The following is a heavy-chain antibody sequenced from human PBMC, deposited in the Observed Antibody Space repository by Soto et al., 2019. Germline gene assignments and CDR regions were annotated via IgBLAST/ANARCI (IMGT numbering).Heavy chain of an antibody. CDR1: GFSLNTGGLG. V-gene: IGHV2-5*02. CDR3: AHSRCGGDCLRSYSSHYYYGMDV. D-gene: IGHD2-21*02. J-gene: IGHJ6*02. Sequence: QITLKESGPTLVKPTQTLTLTCTFSGFSLNTGGLGVGWIRQPPGKALEWLALIDWDGDKRYSPSLESRLSITKDTSNNQVVLTMTDMFPVDTGTYYCAHSRCGGDCLRSYSSHYYYGMDVWGQGTTVTVSS. CDR2: IDWDGDK.